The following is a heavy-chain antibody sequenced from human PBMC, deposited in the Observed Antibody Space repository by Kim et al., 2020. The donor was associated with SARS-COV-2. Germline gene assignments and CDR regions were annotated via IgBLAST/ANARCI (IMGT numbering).Heavy chain of an antibody. D-gene: IGHD1-26*01. CDR2: ISYDGSNK. J-gene: IGHJ4*02. CDR3: ARAVAGSSMDY. Sequence: GGSLRLSCATSGFTFSSHGMHWVRQAPGKGLEWVAVISYDGSNKKYADSVKGRFTISRDKSKNTVYLQMNSLRAEDTAVYYCARAVAGSSMDYWGQGILVTVSS. CDR1: GFTFSSHG. V-gene: IGHV3-33*05.